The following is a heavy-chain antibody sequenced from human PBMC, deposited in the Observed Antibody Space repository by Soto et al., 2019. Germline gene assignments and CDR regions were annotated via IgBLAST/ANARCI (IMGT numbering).Heavy chain of an antibody. Sequence: QVQLQESGPGLVKPSGTLSLTCTVTSGSISSDNWWSWVRQPPGKGLEWIGEIYHGGSTNYNPSLTSRASIAVVLSRNQISLRLRSVTAADTAVYYCAGERGSITARGPLDVWGQGSLFTVSS. V-gene: IGHV4-4*02. D-gene: IGHD3-10*01. CDR2: IYHGGST. CDR3: AGERGSITARGPLDV. J-gene: IGHJ3*01. CDR1: SGSISSDNW.